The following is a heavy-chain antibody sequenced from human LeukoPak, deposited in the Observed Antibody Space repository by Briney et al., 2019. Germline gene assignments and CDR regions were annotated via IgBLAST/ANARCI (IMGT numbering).Heavy chain of an antibody. Sequence: GGSLRLSCAASGFTFSNAWMSWVRQAPGKGLEWVGRIKSKTDGGTTDYAAPVKGRFTISRDDSKNTLYLQMNSLKTEDTAVYYCTTEVEMATEDAFDIWGRGTMVTVSS. CDR1: GFTFSNAW. V-gene: IGHV3-15*01. D-gene: IGHD5-24*01. J-gene: IGHJ3*02. CDR2: IKSKTDGGTT. CDR3: TTEVEMATEDAFDI.